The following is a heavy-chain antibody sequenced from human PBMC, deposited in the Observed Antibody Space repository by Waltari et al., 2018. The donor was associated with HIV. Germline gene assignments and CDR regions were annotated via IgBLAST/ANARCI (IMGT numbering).Heavy chain of an antibody. J-gene: IGHJ4*02. CDR3: ARGASIGGWVRNDY. CDR2: IYYSGIT. CDR1: GGSISSSGYY. Sequence: QLQLQESGPGLVKPSETLSLTCTVSGGSISSSGYYWGWIRQPPGKGLEWIGTIYYSGITSYNPSLSGRVTIAADTSKNQFSRKLSSVTAADTAVYYCARGASIGGWVRNDYWGQGTLVTVSS. D-gene: IGHD6-6*01. V-gene: IGHV4-39*07.